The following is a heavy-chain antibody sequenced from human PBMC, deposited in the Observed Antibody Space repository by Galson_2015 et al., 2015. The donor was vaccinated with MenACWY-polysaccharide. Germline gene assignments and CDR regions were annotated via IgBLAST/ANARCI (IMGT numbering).Heavy chain of an antibody. CDR2: IYYSGIT. V-gene: IGHV4-59*11. Sequence: ATLSLTCPVSGGSISSHYWCWLRPPPEKQLEWIGYIYYSGITNYNASLKSRVTISVDASKNRLSMKVSSVTAADTAVYYCARNEQGGGMDVWGQGTTVTVSS. J-gene: IGHJ6*02. CDR3: ARNEQGGGMDV. D-gene: IGHD1-26*01. CDR1: GGSISSHY.